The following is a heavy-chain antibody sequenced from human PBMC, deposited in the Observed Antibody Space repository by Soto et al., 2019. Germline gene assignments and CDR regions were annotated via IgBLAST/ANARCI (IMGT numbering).Heavy chain of an antibody. CDR1: GFTFSSYG. D-gene: IGHD2-8*01. J-gene: IGHJ4*02. V-gene: IGHV3-30*18. CDR2: ISYDGSNK. CDR3: AKDATYCTNGVCSGPHY. Sequence: PGGSLRLSCAASGFTFSSYGMHWVRQAPGKGLEWVAVISYDGSNKYYADSVKGRFTISRDNSKNTLYLQMNSLRAEDTAVYYCAKDATYCTNGVCSGPHYWGQGTLVTVSS.